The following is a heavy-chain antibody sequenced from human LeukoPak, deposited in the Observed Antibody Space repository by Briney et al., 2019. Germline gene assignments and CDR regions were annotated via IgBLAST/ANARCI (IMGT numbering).Heavy chain of an antibody. CDR3: ARTGRYFDWFSKRYYFDY. V-gene: IGHV1-8*02. Sequence: ASVKVSCKASGYTFTSYGISWVRQAPGQGLEWMGWMNPNSGNTGYAQKFQGRVTMTRNTSISTAYMELSSLRSEDTAVYYCARTGRYFDWFSKRYYFDYWGQGTLVTVSS. D-gene: IGHD3-9*01. CDR1: GYTFTSYG. CDR2: MNPNSGNT. J-gene: IGHJ4*02.